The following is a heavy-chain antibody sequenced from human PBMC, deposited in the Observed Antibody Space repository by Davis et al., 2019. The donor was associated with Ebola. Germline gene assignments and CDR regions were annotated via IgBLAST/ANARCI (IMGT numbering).Heavy chain of an antibody. CDR3: ARFREYYDFWSGYYYIADYGMDV. CDR2: LSAGNGNT. V-gene: IGHV1-3*01. Sequence: ASVKVSCKASGYTFTSYAMHLVRQAPGQRLEWMGWLSAGNGNTKYSQKFQGRVPITRDTSARTAYMDLSSLRSEDTAVYYCARFREYYDFWSGYYYIADYGMDVWGQGTTVTVSS. D-gene: IGHD3-3*01. J-gene: IGHJ6*02. CDR1: GYTFTSYA.